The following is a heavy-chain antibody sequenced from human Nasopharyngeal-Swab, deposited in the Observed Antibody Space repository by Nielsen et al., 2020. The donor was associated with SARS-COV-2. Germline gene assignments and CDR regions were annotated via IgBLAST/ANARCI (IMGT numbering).Heavy chain of an antibody. CDR1: GGTFSSYA. V-gene: IGHV1-69*13. D-gene: IGHD6-19*01. CDR2: IIPIFGTA. Sequence: SVKVSCKASGGTFSSYAISWVRQAPGQGLVWMGGIIPIFGTANYAQKFQGRVTITADESTSTAYMELSSLRSEDTAVYYCARSSGWYVTLDYWGQGTLVTVSS. CDR3: ARSSGWYVTLDY. J-gene: IGHJ4*02.